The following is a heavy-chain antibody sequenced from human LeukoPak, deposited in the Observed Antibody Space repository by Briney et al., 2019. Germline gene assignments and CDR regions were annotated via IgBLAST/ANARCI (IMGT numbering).Heavy chain of an antibody. V-gene: IGHV3-21*01. Sequence: GGSLRLSCAASGFTFSSYSMNWVRQAPGKGLEWVSSISSSSSYIYYADSVKGRFTISRDNAKNSLYLQMNSLRAEDTAVYYCARGSGYYDSSGYKWYYYYGMDVWGQGTTVTVSS. CDR1: GFTFSSYS. CDR2: ISSSSSYI. CDR3: ARGSGYYDSSGYKWYYYYGMDV. J-gene: IGHJ6*02. D-gene: IGHD3-22*01.